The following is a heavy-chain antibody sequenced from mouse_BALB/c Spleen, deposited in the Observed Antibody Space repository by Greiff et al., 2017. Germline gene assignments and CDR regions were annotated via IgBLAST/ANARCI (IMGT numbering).Heavy chain of an antibody. CDR3: ARDDPQLGFDY. V-gene: IGHV5-9-4*01. Sequence: DVMLVESGGGLVKPGGSLKLSCAASGFTFSSYAMSWVRQSPEKRLEWVAEISSGGSYTYYPDTVTGRFTISRDNAKNTLYLEMSSLRSEDTAMYYCARDDPQLGFDYWGQGTTLTVSS. CDR2: ISSGGSYT. J-gene: IGHJ2*01. D-gene: IGHD4-1*02. CDR1: GFTFSSYA.